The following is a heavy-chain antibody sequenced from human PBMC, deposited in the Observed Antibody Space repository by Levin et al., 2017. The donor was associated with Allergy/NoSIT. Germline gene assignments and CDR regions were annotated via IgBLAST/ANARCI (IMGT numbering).Heavy chain of an antibody. D-gene: IGHD6-19*01. Sequence: KISCKASGGTFSSYAISWVRQAPGQGLEWMGGIIPIFGTANYAQKFQGRVTITADESTSTAYMELSSLRSEDTAVYYCARDRSGWYSGWFDPWGQGTLVTVSS. CDR3: ARDRSGWYSGWFDP. J-gene: IGHJ5*02. V-gene: IGHV1-69*01. CDR1: GGTFSSYA. CDR2: IIPIFGTA.